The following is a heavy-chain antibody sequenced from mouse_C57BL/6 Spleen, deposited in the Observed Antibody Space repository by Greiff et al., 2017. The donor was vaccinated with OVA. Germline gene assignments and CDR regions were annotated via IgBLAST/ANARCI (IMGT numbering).Heavy chain of an antibody. J-gene: IGHJ2*01. CDR3: ARRDSSGYNFDY. CDR1: GYTFTSYW. V-gene: IGHV1-52*01. CDR2: IDPSDSET. D-gene: IGHD3-2*02. Sequence: VQLQQPGAELVRPGSSVKLSCKASGYTFTSYWMHWVKQRPIQGLEWIGNIDPSDSETHYNQKFKDKATLTVDKSSSTAYMQLSSLTSEDSAVYYCARRDSSGYNFDYWGQGTTLTVSS.